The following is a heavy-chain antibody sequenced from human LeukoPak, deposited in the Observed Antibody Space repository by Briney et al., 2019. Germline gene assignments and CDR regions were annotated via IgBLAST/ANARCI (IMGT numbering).Heavy chain of an antibody. CDR1: GYTFTSYG. J-gene: IGHJ6*03. CDR3: ARGIKVAVTVYYYYYMDV. D-gene: IGHD6-19*01. CDR2: ISAYNGNT. V-gene: IGHV1-18*01. Sequence: ASVKVSCKASGYTFTSYGISWVRQAPGQGLEWMGWISAYNGNTNYAQKLQGRVTMTTDTSTSTAYMELRSLRSDDTAVYYCARGIKVAVTVYYYYYMDVWGKGTTVTISS.